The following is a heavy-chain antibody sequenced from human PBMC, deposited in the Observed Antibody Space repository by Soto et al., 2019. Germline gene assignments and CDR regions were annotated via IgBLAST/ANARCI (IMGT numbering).Heavy chain of an antibody. Sequence: GGSLRLSCAASGFTFSSYGMHWVRQAPGKGLEWVAVIWYDGSNKYYADSVKGRFTISRDNSKNTLYLQMNSLRAEDTAVYYCARDANDFWSGYPAGVGYYYYYMDVWGKGTTVTVSS. CDR3: ARDANDFWSGYPAGVGYYYYYMDV. CDR1: GFTFSSYG. CDR2: IWYDGSNK. D-gene: IGHD3-3*01. J-gene: IGHJ6*03. V-gene: IGHV3-33*01.